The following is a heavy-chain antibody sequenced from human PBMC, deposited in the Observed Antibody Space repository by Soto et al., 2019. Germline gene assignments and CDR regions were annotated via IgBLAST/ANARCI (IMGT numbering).Heavy chain of an antibody. V-gene: IGHV4-30-2*01. Sequence: SETLSLTCAVSGGSISCGGYSWSWIRQPPGKGLEWIGYIYHSGSTYYNPSLKSRVTISVDRSKNQFSLKLSSVTAADTAVYYCARDANCGGDCYFFDYWGQGTLVTVSS. CDR1: GGSISCGGYS. D-gene: IGHD2-21*02. CDR3: ARDANCGGDCYFFDY. J-gene: IGHJ4*02. CDR2: IYHSGST.